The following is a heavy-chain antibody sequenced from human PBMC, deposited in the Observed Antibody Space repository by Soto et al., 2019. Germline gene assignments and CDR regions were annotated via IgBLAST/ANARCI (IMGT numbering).Heavy chain of an antibody. J-gene: IGHJ3*02. Sequence: QVQLQESGPGLVKPSQTLSLTCTVSGGSISSGGYYWSWIRQHPGKVLEWIGYIYYSGSTYYNPYIKSRVTTSVYTSKNQFSMKLSSVTAADKAVYYCARDSQYYYEQNDAFDIWGQGTMVTGSS. V-gene: IGHV4-31*03. D-gene: IGHD3-22*01. CDR1: GGSISSGGYY. CDR2: IYYSGST. CDR3: ARDSQYYYEQNDAFDI.